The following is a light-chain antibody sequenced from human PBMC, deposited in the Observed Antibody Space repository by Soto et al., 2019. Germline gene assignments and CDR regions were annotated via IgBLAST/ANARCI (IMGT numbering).Light chain of an antibody. J-gene: IGLJ7*01. CDR1: SSNIGSNY. CDR2: TNN. CDR3: AAWDDSLSGAV. V-gene: IGLV1-47*01. Sequence: QSVLTQPPSASGTPGQRVTISCSGSSSNIGSNYVYWYQQRPGTAPKLLIYTNNQRPSGVPDRFSGSKSGTSASLAISGLRSEDEADYYCAAWDDSLSGAVFGGGTELTVL.